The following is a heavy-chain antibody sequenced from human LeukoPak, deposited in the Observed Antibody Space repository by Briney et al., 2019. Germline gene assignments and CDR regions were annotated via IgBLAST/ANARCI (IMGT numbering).Heavy chain of an antibody. J-gene: IGHJ4*02. V-gene: IGHV4-59*12. D-gene: IGHD5-18*01. CDR2: AYYTGNT. CDR3: AREGGLGFSYGFDQ. Sequence: SETLSLTCTVSGVSMTSYYWSWIRQPPGKGLEWVGNAYYTGNTNYNPSLKSRVTISIDTSKNEFSLRLSSVTAADTAVYYCAREGGLGFSYGFDQWGQGTLVTVSS. CDR1: GVSMTSYY.